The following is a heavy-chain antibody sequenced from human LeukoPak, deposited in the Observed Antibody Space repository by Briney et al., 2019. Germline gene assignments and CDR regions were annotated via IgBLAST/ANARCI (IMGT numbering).Heavy chain of an antibody. Sequence: SETLSLTCTVSGGSISSYYWSWIRQPAGKGLEWIGRIYTSGSTNYNPSLKSRVTMSVDTSKNQFSLKLSSVTAADTAVYYCARDSLIVGLKDYFDLWGRGTLVTVSS. V-gene: IGHV4-4*07. D-gene: IGHD1-26*01. CDR3: ARDSLIVGLKDYFDL. J-gene: IGHJ2*01. CDR1: GGSISSYY. CDR2: IYTSGST.